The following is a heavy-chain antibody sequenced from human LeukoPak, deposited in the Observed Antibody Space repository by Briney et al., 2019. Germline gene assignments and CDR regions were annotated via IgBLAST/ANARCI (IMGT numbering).Heavy chain of an antibody. V-gene: IGHV4-61*02. CDR3: ARMADRVLDI. Sequence: SQTLSLTCTVSGGSISSGSYYWSWIRQPAGKGLEWIGRIYTSGSTNYNPSLKSRVTMSVDTSKNQFSLKLSSVTAADTAVYYCARMADRVLDIWGQGTMVTVSS. CDR1: GGSISSGSYY. J-gene: IGHJ3*02. D-gene: IGHD3-3*01. CDR2: IYTSGST.